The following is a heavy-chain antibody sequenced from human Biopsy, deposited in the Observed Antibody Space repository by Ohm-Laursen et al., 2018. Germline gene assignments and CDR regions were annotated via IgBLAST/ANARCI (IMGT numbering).Heavy chain of an antibody. Sequence: SETLSLTCAVSGDSITNHQWSWIRQPAGRGLEWIGRIFVGDRADYRPTDYNPSLKSRVTMSVDTSKKQFSMRLRSVTAADTAVYYCARHRGGMPSSGNWFDHWGQGTLVTVSS. D-gene: IGHD2-2*01. J-gene: IGHJ5*02. CDR1: GDSITNHQ. V-gene: IGHV4-4*07. CDR2: IFVGDRADYRPT. CDR3: ARHRGGMPSSGNWFDH.